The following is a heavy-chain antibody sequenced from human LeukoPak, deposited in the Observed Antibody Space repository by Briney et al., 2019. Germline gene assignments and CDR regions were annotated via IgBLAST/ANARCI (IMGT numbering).Heavy chain of an antibody. J-gene: IGHJ5*02. CDR2: IDYSGST. CDR1: GGSVSSGSYY. V-gene: IGHV4-61*01. Sequence: SETLSLTCTVSGGSVSSGSYYWSWIRQPPGKGLESIGYIDYSGSTNYNPSLKSRVTISVDTSKNQFSLKLSSVTAADTAVYYCARGPPGGQFDPWGQGTLVTVSS. CDR3: ARGPPGGQFDP. D-gene: IGHD3-10*01.